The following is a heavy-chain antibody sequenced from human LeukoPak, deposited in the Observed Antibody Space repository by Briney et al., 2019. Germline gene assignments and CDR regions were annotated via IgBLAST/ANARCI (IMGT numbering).Heavy chain of an antibody. CDR3: AKDSSGYYFDAFDI. J-gene: IGHJ3*02. V-gene: IGHV3-9*01. D-gene: IGHD3-22*01. Sequence: GRSLRLSCAASGFTFDDYAMHRVRQAPGKGLEPVSGISWNSGSIGYADSVKGRFTISRDNAKNSLYLQMNSLRAEDTALYYCAKDSSGYYFDAFDIWGQGTMVTVSS. CDR1: GFTFDDYA. CDR2: ISWNSGSI.